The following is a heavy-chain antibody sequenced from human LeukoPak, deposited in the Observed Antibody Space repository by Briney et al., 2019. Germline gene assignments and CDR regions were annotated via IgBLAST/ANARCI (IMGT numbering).Heavy chain of an antibody. CDR3: ARLSSSSSHGTFDI. CDR1: GYTFTSYY. V-gene: IGHV7-4-1*02. D-gene: IGHD6-6*01. CDR2: LNTNTGNP. Sequence: GASVKVSCKASGYTFTSYYMHWVRQAPGQGLEWMGWLNTNTGNPTYAQGFTGRFVFSLDTSVSTADLQISSLKAEDSAVYYCARLSSSSSHGTFDIWGQGTMVTVSS. J-gene: IGHJ3*02.